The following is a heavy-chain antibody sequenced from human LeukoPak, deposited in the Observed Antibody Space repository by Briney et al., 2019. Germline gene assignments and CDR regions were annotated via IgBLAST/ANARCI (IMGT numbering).Heavy chain of an antibody. CDR1: GFTFSSYT. V-gene: IGHV3-48*04. CDR2: TGSSSSSI. J-gene: IGHJ5*02. Sequence: GGSLRLSCAASGFTFSSYTMNWVRQAPGKGLEWVSYTGSSSSSIYYAGSVKGRFTISRDNAKNSLYLQMNSLRAEDTAVYYCARDVVVKGWFDPWGQGTLVTVSS. D-gene: IGHD3-22*01. CDR3: ARDVVVKGWFDP.